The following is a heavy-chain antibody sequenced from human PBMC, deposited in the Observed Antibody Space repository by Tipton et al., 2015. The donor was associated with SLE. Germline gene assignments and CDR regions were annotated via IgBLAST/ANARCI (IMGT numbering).Heavy chain of an antibody. CDR2: IYYSGST. D-gene: IGHD3-10*01. J-gene: IGHJ6*02. CDR1: CGSISSYY. CDR3: ARPFGSGSYPDYYGMDV. Sequence: LRLSCTVSCGSISSYYWSWIRQPPGKGLEWIGYIYYSGSTNYNPSLKSRVTISVDKSKNQFSLKLSSVTAADTAVYYCARPFGSGSYPDYYGMDVWGQGTTVTVSS. V-gene: IGHV4-59*12.